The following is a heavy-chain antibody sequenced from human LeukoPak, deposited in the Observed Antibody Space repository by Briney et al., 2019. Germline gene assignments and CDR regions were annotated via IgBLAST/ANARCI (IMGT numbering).Heavy chain of an antibody. V-gene: IGHV4-34*01. D-gene: IGHD1-26*01. CDR1: GGSFSGYY. Sequence: PSETLSLTCAVSGGSFSGYYWSWIRQPPGKGLEWIGEINHSGSTNYNPSLKSRVTISVDTSKNQFSLKLSSVTAADTAVYYCAGASRWDRAYYFDYWGQGTLVTVPS. J-gene: IGHJ4*02. CDR2: INHSGST. CDR3: AGASRWDRAYYFDY.